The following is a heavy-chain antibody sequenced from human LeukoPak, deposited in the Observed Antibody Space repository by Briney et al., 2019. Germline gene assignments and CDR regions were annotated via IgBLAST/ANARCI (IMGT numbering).Heavy chain of an antibody. CDR3: ARASAPYSSGWYRGRAFDI. CDR1: GYTFTGYY. D-gene: IGHD6-19*01. Sequence: ASVKVSCKASGYTFTGYYMHWVRQAPGQGLEWMGWINPNSGGTNYAQKFQGRVTMTRDTSISTAYMELSRLRSDDTAVYYCARASAPYSSGWYRGRAFDIWGQGTMVTVSS. CDR2: INPNSGGT. V-gene: IGHV1-2*02. J-gene: IGHJ3*02.